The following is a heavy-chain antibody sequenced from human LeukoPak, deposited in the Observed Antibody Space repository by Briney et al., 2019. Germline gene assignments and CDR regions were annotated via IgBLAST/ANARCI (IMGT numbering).Heavy chain of an antibody. J-gene: IGHJ5*02. CDR3: ARDGPQYYYGSGSYGEGFDP. V-gene: IGHV1-2*02. D-gene: IGHD3-10*01. CDR1: GYTFTGDY. CDR2: INPNSGGT. Sequence: EASVKVSCKASGYTFTGDYMHWVRQAPGQGLEWMGWINPNSGGTNYAQKFQGRVTMTRDTSISTAYMELSRLRSDDTAVYYCARDGPQYYYGSGSYGEGFDPWGQGTLVAVSS.